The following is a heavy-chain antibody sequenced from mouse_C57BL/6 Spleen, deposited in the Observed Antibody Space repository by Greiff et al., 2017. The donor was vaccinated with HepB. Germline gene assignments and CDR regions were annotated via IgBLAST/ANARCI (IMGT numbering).Heavy chain of an antibody. Sequence: VQLQQPGAELVKPGASVKMSCKASGYTFTSYWITWVKQRPGQGLEWIGDIYPGSGSTNYNEKFKSKATLTVDTSSSTAYMQLSSLTSEDSAVYYCANYYVSRTREYFDYWGQGTTLTVSS. V-gene: IGHV1-55*01. CDR3: ANYYVSRTREYFDY. CDR2: IYPGSGST. J-gene: IGHJ2*01. CDR1: GYTFTSYW. D-gene: IGHD1-1*01.